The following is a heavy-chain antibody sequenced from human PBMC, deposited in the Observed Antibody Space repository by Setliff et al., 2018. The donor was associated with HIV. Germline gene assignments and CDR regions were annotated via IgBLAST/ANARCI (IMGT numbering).Heavy chain of an antibody. V-gene: IGHV3-74*01. J-gene: IGHJ4*02. CDR1: GFTLSNYW. Sequence: GALRLSCAASGFTLSNYWMHWVRQAPGKGPVWVSRINSGGSTTNYADSVKGRFTISRDNAKNTLYLQMNSLRVEDTAVYYCARGPGSNNFYVGDYWGQGALVTSPQ. CDR2: INSGGSTT. D-gene: IGHD3-10*02. CDR3: ARGPGSNNFYVGDY.